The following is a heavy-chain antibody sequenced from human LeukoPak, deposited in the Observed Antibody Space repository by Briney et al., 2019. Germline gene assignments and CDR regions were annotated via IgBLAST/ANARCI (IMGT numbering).Heavy chain of an antibody. D-gene: IGHD4-17*01. V-gene: IGHV4-31*03. J-gene: IGHJ4*02. Sequence: SETLSLTCTVSGGSISSGGHYWSWIRQHPGKGLEWIGYIYYSGSTYYNPSLKSRVTISVDTSKNQFSLKLSSVTAADTAVYYCARAALYGDYVRGYYFDYWGQGTLVTVSS. CDR2: IYYSGST. CDR1: GGSISSGGHY. CDR3: ARAALYGDYVRGYYFDY.